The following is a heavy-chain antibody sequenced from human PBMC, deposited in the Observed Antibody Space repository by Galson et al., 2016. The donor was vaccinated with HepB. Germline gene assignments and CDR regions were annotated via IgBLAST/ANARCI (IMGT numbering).Heavy chain of an antibody. CDR2: ISDRLTDGAFTI. CDR3: ARGGGSGYEVEIHYNMDV. CDR1: GFTFRDYY. D-gene: IGHD5-12*01. J-gene: IGHJ6*02. V-gene: IGHV3-11*01. Sequence: SLRLSCAASGFTFRDYYMSWIRQAPGKGLEWVAYISDRLTDGAFTIYYGDPSRGRFTISRDNAESSLFLQMNSLRAEDTAVYYCARGGGSGYEVEIHYNMDVWGQGTTVTVSS.